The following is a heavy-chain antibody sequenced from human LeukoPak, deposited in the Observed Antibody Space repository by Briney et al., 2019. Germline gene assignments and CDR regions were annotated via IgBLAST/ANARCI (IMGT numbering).Heavy chain of an antibody. D-gene: IGHD6-13*01. CDR3: ARTGGGYSSSWYGGGWFDP. Sequence: PGGSLRLSCAASGFTFSSYAMSWVRQAPGKGLEWIGYIYYSGSTNYNPSLKSRVTISVDTSKNQFSLKLSSVTAADTAVYYCARTGGGYSSSWYGGGWFDPWGQGTLVTVSS. CDR1: GFTFSSYA. CDR2: IYYSGST. J-gene: IGHJ5*02. V-gene: IGHV4-59*08.